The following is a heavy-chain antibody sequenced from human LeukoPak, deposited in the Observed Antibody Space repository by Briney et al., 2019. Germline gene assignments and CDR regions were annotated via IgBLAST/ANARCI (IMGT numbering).Heavy chain of an antibody. Sequence: GGSLRLSCAASGFIFSRYWMHWVRQAPGKELVWVSRVNNDGSIINTADSVKGRFTISRDNAKDMLYLQMDSLRAEDTAIYYCARGPSVLGAIDNWGQGTLVAVSS. D-gene: IGHD3-10*01. J-gene: IGHJ4*02. CDR2: VNNDGSII. CDR3: ARGPSVLGAIDN. V-gene: IGHV3-74*01. CDR1: GFIFSRYW.